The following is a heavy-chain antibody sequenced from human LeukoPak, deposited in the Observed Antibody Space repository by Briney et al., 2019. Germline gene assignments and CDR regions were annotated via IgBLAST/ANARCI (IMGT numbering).Heavy chain of an antibody. J-gene: IGHJ4*02. CDR1: GFTFSTYA. V-gene: IGHV3-23*01. D-gene: IGHD6-6*01. Sequence: TGGSLRLSCAASGFTFSTYAMSWVRQAPGKGLEWVSGISSSGGTTYYADSVKGRITISRDNSKNTLYLQMNSLRAEDTAVYYCAKDGQYSSSSPYYFDYWGQGTLVTVSS. CDR3: AKDGQYSSSSPYYFDY. CDR2: ISSSGGTT.